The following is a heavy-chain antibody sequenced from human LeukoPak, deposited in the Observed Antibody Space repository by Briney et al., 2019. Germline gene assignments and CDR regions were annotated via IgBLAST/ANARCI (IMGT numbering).Heavy chain of an antibody. CDR2: MNPNSGNT. CDR3: AKRYDFWEEGLWFDP. CDR1: GDTFTSYD. J-gene: IGHJ5*02. V-gene: IGHV1-8*01. Sequence: ASVKVSCKASGDTFTSYDINWVRQATGQGLEWMGWMNPNSGNTGYAQKFQGRVTMTRNTSISTAYMELSSLRSEDTAVYYCAKRYDFWEEGLWFDPWGQGTLVTVSS. D-gene: IGHD3-3*01.